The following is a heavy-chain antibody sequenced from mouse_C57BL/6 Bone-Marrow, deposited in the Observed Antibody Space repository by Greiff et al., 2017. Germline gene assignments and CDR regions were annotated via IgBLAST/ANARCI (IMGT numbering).Heavy chain of an antibody. CDR3: ARGRAYYCGLDY. Sequence: VQLQQPGAELVKPGASVKLSCKASGYTFTSYWMHWVKQRPGQGLEWIGMIHPNSGSTNYNEKFKSKATLTVDKSSSTAYMQLSSRTAEDAAVYYCARGRAYYCGLDYWGQGTTLTVSS. V-gene: IGHV1-64*01. D-gene: IGHD1-1*01. CDR1: GYTFTSYW. CDR2: IHPNSGST. J-gene: IGHJ2*01.